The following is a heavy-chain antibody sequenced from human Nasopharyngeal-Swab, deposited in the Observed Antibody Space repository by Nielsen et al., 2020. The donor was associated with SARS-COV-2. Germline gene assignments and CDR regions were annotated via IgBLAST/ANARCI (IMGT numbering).Heavy chain of an antibody. D-gene: IGHD5-18*01. CDR1: GFTFRTYW. J-gene: IGHJ3*01. V-gene: IGHV3-7*03. CDR3: AKARGSDGYVDAFDF. CDR2: IKRDGSER. Sequence: GESLKISCAASGFTFRTYWMTWVRQAPGKGLEWVANIKRDGSERYYADSLTGRFTISRDNAKNSLYLQMNSLRAEDTALYYCAKARGSDGYVDAFDFWGQGTRVTVSS.